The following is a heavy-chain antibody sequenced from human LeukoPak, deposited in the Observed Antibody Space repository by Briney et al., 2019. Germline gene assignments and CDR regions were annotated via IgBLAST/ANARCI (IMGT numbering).Heavy chain of an antibody. CDR3: ATDFMVRGVITPIF. J-gene: IGHJ3*01. CDR2: FDPEDGET. V-gene: IGHV1-24*01. Sequence: GASVKVSCKVSGYTLTELSMHWVRQAPGKGLEWMGGFDPEDGETIYAQKFQGRVTMTEDTSTDTAYMELSSLRSEDTAVYYCATDFMVRGVITPIFWGQGTMVTVSS. D-gene: IGHD3-10*01. CDR1: GYTLTELS.